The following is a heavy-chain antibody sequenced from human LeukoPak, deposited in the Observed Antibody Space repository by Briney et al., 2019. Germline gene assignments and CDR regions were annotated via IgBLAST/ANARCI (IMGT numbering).Heavy chain of an antibody. D-gene: IGHD3-10*01. CDR1: GGSISSSSYY. J-gene: IGHJ4*02. CDR2: IYYSGST. V-gene: IGHV4-39*07. Sequence: SETLSLTCTVSGGSISSSSYYWGWIRQPPGKGLEWIGSIYYSGSTYYNPSLKSRVTISVDTSKNQFSLKLSSVTAADTAVYYCAREGKGANFDYWGQGTLVTVSS. CDR3: AREGKGANFDY.